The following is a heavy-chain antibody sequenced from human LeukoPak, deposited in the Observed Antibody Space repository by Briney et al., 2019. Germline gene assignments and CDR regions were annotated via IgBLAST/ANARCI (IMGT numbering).Heavy chain of an antibody. CDR2: IIPILGVA. CDR1: GGTFSSYT. Sequence: GSSVKVSCKXSGGTFSSYTISWVRQAPGQGLEWMGRIIPILGVANYAQKFQGRVTITADKSTSTAYMELSSLRSEDTAVYYCARTSWGIVEFDAFDIWGQGTMVTVSS. CDR3: ARTSWGIVEFDAFDI. J-gene: IGHJ3*02. V-gene: IGHV1-69*02. D-gene: IGHD3-22*01.